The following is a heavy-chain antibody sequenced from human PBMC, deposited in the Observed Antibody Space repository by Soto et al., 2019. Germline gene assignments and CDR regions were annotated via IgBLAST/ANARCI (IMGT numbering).Heavy chain of an antibody. D-gene: IGHD2-2*01. CDR1: GGSISSYY. V-gene: IGHV4-59*01. J-gene: IGHJ4*02. Sequence: SGTLSLTCTVSGGSISSYYWSWIRRPPGKGLEWIGYIYYSGSTNYNPSLKSRVTISVDTSKNQFSLKLSSVTAADTAVYYCARVGGYCSSTSCWGYYFDYWGQGTLVTVSS. CDR3: ARVGGYCSSTSCWGYYFDY. CDR2: IYYSGST.